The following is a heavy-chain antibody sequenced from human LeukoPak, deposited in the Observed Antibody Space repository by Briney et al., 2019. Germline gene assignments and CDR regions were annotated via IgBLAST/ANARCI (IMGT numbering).Heavy chain of an antibody. CDR1: GFTFAPYW. Sequence: PGGSLRLSCAASGFTFAPYWMTWVRQAPGKGLEYVATMNRDGSEKYYVDCVKGRFTISRDNSKNSLYLQMDSLRAEDSAVYYCARGIEEWLYLYYWGQGALVTVAS. CDR3: ARGIEEWLYLYY. CDR2: MNRDGSEK. V-gene: IGHV3-7*04. D-gene: IGHD3-3*01. J-gene: IGHJ4*02.